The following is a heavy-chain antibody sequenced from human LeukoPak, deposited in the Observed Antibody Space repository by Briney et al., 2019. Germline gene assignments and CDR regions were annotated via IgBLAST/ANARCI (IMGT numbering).Heavy chain of an antibody. CDR2: IYYSGST. Sequence: SETLSLTCTVSGGSISSSSYYWGWIRQPPGKGLEWIGSIYYSGSTYYNPSLKSRVTISVDTSKNQFSLKLSSVTAADTAVYYCARDKYSIPSWFDPWGQGTLVTVSS. CDR3: ARDKYSIPSWFDP. V-gene: IGHV4-39*07. D-gene: IGHD6-6*01. CDR1: GGSISSSSYY. J-gene: IGHJ5*02.